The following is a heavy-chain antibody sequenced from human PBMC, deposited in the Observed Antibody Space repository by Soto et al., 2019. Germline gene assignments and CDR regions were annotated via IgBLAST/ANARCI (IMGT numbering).Heavy chain of an antibody. CDR3: VRVGRLGGY. J-gene: IGHJ4*02. CDR1: GFTFSSYW. CDR2: IKQDGSEK. D-gene: IGHD3-16*01. Sequence: EVQLVESGGGLVQPGGSLRLSCAASGFTFSSYWMSWVRQAPGKGLEWVANIKQDGSEKYYVDSVKGRFTISRDNAKNSLYRQMNSLRAEDTAVFYCVRVGRLGGYWGQGTLVTVST. V-gene: IGHV3-7*03.